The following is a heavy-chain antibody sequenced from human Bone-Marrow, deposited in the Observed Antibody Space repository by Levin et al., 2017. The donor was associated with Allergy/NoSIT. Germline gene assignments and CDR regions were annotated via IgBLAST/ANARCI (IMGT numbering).Heavy chain of an antibody. J-gene: IGHJ5*02. CDR3: AKRLGYCSGGSCSP. V-gene: IGHV3-23*01. D-gene: IGHD2-15*01. CDR1: GFTFSSYA. Sequence: GGSLRLSCAASGFTFSSYAMSWVRQAPGKGLEWVSGISGSGGSTYYADSVKGRFTISRDNSKNTLYLQMNSLRAEDTAVYYCAKRLGYCSGGSCSPWGQGTLVTVSS. CDR2: ISGSGGST.